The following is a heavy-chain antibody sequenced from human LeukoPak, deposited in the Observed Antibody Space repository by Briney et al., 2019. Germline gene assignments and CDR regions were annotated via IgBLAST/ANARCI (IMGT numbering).Heavy chain of an antibody. J-gene: IGHJ4*02. CDR2: INHSGST. D-gene: IGHD3-16*01. CDR1: GASISPHY. Sequence: SETLSLTCTVSGASISPHYWTWIRQPPGKGLEWIGEINHSGSTNYNPSLKSRVTISVDTSKNQFSLKLSSVTAADTAVYYCASGPIWGTLHDWGQGTLVTVSS. CDR3: ASGPIWGTLHD. V-gene: IGHV4-34*01.